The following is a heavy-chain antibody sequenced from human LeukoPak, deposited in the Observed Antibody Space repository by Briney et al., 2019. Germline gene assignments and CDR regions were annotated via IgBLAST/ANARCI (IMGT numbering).Heavy chain of an antibody. CDR1: GGSFDGYD. J-gene: IGHJ4*02. V-gene: IGHV4-34*01. Sequence: SETLSLTCGVYGGSFDGYDWSWIRQPPGKGLEWIGEINHRGSPKYSPSLKSRVTISVDTSKNQFSLKLSSVTAADTAVYYCARRGGYDTKSLPDYWGQGTLVTVSS. D-gene: IGHD5-12*01. CDR3: ARRGGYDTKSLPDY. CDR2: INHRGSP.